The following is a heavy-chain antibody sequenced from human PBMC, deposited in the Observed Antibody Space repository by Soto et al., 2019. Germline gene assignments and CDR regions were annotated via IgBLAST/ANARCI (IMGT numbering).Heavy chain of an antibody. J-gene: IGHJ4*02. D-gene: IGHD2-15*01. CDR3: ARDPRQDCSGETCYYS. CDR2: IIPIFGTT. Sequence: SMRVSCKASGGTLGSYVISWGRQATGQGLEWMGGIIPIFGTTTYGEKFQGRVTITADESTSTTYMELSSLKSEDTAVYYCARDPRQDCSGETCYYSWGQGTLVTVSS. CDR1: GGTLGSYV. V-gene: IGHV1-69*13.